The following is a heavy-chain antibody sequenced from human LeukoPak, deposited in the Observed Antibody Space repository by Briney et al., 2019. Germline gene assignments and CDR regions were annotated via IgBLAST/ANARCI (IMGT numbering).Heavy chain of an antibody. J-gene: IGHJ4*02. CDR2: IYYTGSS. CDR3: ARNYCSSTSCHRGDFDS. Sequence: PSETLSLTCAVSGYSIRSGFYWGWIRQPPGKGLEWIGIIYYTGSSYSSPSLKSRVTISVDTSKNQFSLKLSSVTAADTAVYYCARNYCSSTSCHRGDFDSWGQGTLVTVSS. CDR1: GYSIRSGFY. D-gene: IGHD2-2*01. V-gene: IGHV4-38-2*01.